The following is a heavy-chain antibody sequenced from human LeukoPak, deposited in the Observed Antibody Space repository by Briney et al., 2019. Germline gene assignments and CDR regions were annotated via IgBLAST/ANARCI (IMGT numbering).Heavy chain of an antibody. Sequence: GGSLRLSCAASGFTFSDYWMHWVRQAPGEGLVWVSRINRDASRPSYADSVKGRFTISRDNAKNTLYLQMNSLRADDTALYYCARETRGTGRGDHQTDAFDIWGQGTTVSVSS. V-gene: IGHV3-74*01. CDR1: GFTFSDYW. J-gene: IGHJ3*02. CDR2: INRDASRP. D-gene: IGHD1-26*01. CDR3: ARETRGTGRGDHQTDAFDI.